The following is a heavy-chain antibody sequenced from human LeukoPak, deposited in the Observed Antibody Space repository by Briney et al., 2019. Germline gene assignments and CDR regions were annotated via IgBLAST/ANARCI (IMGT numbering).Heavy chain of an antibody. CDR1: GFTLSSYS. J-gene: IGHJ6*02. V-gene: IGHV3-48*01. Sequence: PGVSLRLCCAASGFTLSSYSMNWVRQALGKGLEWVSYISSSSSTIYYADSVKGRFTISRDNAKNSLYLQMNSLRAEDTAVYYCAREGRLDYGMDVWGQGTTVTVSS. CDR2: ISSSSSTI. CDR3: AREGRLDYGMDV. D-gene: IGHD1-26*01.